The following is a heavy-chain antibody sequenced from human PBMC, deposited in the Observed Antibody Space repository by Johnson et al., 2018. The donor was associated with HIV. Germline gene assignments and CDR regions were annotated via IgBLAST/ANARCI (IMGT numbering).Heavy chain of an antibody. V-gene: IGHV3-30*03. CDR1: GFTFNIYG. D-gene: IGHD5-24*01. J-gene: IGHJ3*02. CDR2: ISYDGRNK. Sequence: VQVVESAGGVVQPGRSLRLSCAASGFTFNIYGMHWVRQAPGKGLEWVATISYDGRNKFYADSVKGRFTISRDNSKNTLHLQMNSLRAEDTAVYYCARAGHGYNTGAFDIWGQGTMVTVSS. CDR3: ARAGHGYNTGAFDI.